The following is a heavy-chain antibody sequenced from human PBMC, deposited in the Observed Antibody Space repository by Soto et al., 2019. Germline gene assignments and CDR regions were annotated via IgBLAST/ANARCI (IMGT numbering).Heavy chain of an antibody. CDR3: ARAWGYYGSGSFLVPPQENWFDP. Sequence: PSETLSLTCTVSGGSISSGGYYWSWIRQHPGKGLEWIGYIYYSGSTYYNPSLKSRVTISVDTSKDQFSLKLSSVTAADTAVYYCARAWGYYGSGSFLVPPQENWFDPWGQGTLVTVSS. CDR1: GGSISSGGYY. V-gene: IGHV4-31*03. D-gene: IGHD3-10*01. J-gene: IGHJ5*02. CDR2: IYYSGST.